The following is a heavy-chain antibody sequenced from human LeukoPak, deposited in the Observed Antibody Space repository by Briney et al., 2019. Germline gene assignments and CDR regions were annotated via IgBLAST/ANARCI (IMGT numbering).Heavy chain of an antibody. D-gene: IGHD3-3*01. V-gene: IGHV5-51*01. CDR3: ARSGYDFWSGYFGPSYHYGMDV. J-gene: IGHJ6*02. Sequence: GESLKISCKGSGYSFTSYWIGWVRQMPGKGLEWMGIIYPGDSDTRYSPSFQGQVTISADKSISTAYLQWSSLKASDTAMYYCARSGYDFWSGYFGPSYHYGMDVWGQGTTVTVSS. CDR2: IYPGDSDT. CDR1: GYSFTSYW.